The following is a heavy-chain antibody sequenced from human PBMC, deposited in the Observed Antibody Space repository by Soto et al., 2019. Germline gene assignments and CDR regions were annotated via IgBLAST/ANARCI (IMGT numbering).Heavy chain of an antibody. CDR3: ARDNSGYPYYYGMDV. V-gene: IGHV4-59*01. CDR2: TYYSGST. Sequence: SETRSLTCTIFGCSINSYYWSWIRQPPGKGLEWIGYTYYSGSTNYNPSLKSRVTISVDTSKNQFSLKLSSVTAADTAVYYCARDNSGYPYYYGMDVWGQGTTVTVS. CDR1: GCSINSYY. J-gene: IGHJ6*02. D-gene: IGHD5-12*01.